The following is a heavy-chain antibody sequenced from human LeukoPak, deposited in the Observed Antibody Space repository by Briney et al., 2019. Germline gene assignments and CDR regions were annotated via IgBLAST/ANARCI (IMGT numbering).Heavy chain of an antibody. CDR2: INPNSGAT. J-gene: IGHJ4*02. CDR3: ASDPCTGGTCYWYFDY. D-gene: IGHD2-15*01. CDR1: GYTFSAYY. V-gene: IGHV1-2*02. Sequence: AASVKVSCKASGYTFSAYYMHWVRQAPGQGLEWMGWINPNSGATSFAQKFQGRVTMTRDTSISTAYMELSSLRSDDTAVYFCASDPCTGGTCYWYFDYWGQGSLVTVSS.